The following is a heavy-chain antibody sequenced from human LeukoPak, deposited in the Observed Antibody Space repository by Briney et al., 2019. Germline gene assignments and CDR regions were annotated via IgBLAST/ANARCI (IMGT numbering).Heavy chain of an antibody. CDR3: AREYKYYGSGSYSPFDY. Sequence: PSETLSLTCTVSGGSISSSSYYWGWIRQPPGKGLEWIGSIYYSGSTYYNPSLKSRVTISVDTSKNQFSLKLSSVTAADTAVYYCAREYKYYGSGSYSPFDYWGQGTLVTVSS. D-gene: IGHD3-10*01. CDR2: IYYSGST. V-gene: IGHV4-39*07. J-gene: IGHJ4*02. CDR1: GGSISSSSYY.